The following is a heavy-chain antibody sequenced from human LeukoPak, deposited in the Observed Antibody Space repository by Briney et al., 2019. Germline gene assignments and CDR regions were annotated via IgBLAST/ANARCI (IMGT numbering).Heavy chain of an antibody. D-gene: IGHD2-2*01. CDR2: ISAYNGNT. V-gene: IGHV1-18*01. CDR3: ARERGYCSSTSCYLNYYYMDV. CDR1: GYTFTSYG. J-gene: IGHJ6*03. Sequence: GASVKVSCKASGYTFTSYGISWVLQAPGQGLEWMGWISAYNGNTNYAQKLQGRVTMTTDTSTSTAYMELRSLRSDDTAVYYCARERGYCSSTSCYLNYYYMDVWGKGTTVTVSS.